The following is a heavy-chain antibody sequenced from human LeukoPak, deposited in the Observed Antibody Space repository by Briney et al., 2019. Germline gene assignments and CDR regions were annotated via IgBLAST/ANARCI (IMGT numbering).Heavy chain of an antibody. V-gene: IGHV5-51*01. CDR3: ARTMVRGVITSSFDF. D-gene: IGHD3-10*01. Sequence: GESLKISCKGSGYSFTSYWIGWLRQMPGKGLEWMAIIYPSDSDTRYSPSFQGQVTISADKSISTAYLQWSSLKASDTAMYYCARTMVRGVITSSFDFWGQGTLVTVSS. CDR2: IYPSDSDT. J-gene: IGHJ4*02. CDR1: GYSFTSYW.